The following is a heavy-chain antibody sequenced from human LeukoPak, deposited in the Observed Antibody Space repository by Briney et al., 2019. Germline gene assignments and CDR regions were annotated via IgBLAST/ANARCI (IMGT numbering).Heavy chain of an antibody. D-gene: IGHD3-10*01. J-gene: IGHJ4*02. CDR1: GFTFSSYG. CDR2: IWYDGSNK. V-gene: IGHV3-33*06. Sequence: GGSLRLSCAASGFTFSSYGMHWVRQAPGKGLEWVAVIWYDGSNKYYADSVKGRFTISRDNSKNTLYLQMNSLRAEDTAVYYCAKDSESSSGSYYGLFDYWGQGTLVTVSS. CDR3: AKDSESSSGSYYGLFDY.